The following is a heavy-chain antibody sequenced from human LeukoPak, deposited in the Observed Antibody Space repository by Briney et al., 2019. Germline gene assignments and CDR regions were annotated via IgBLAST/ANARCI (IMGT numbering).Heavy chain of an antibody. D-gene: IGHD3-10*01. CDR1: GGSISGYY. CDR2: VYTSGST. CDR3: ARTWGSGSYYNAVIWFDP. V-gene: IGHV4-4*07. J-gene: IGHJ5*02. Sequence: KPSETLSLTCSVSGGSISGYYWTWIRQPAGKGLEWIGRVYTSGSTHYNPSLKTRLTMSVDTSKNQFSLKLSSVTAADTAVYYCARTWGSGSYYNAVIWFDPWGQGTLVTVSS.